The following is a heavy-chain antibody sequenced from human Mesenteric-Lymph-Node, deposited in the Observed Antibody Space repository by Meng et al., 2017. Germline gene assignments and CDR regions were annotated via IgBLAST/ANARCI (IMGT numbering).Heavy chain of an antibody. CDR1: GGSFSGYF. J-gene: IGHJ4*02. CDR2: ISHSGST. V-gene: IGHV4-34*01. Sequence: QEPIQQWGAGRLKASETLSLTCAVYGGSFSGYFWTWIRQPPGKGLEWIGAISHSGSTNYNPSLKSRVNISVDTSKNQFSLRVNSVTAADTGIYYCARGLSSGWYDDDFWGQGTLVTVSS. CDR3: ARGLSSGWYDDDF. D-gene: IGHD6-19*01.